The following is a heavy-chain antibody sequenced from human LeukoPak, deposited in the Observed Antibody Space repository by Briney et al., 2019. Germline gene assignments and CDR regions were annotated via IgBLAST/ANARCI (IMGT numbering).Heavy chain of an antibody. J-gene: IGHJ4*02. CDR1: GFSFRDYW. D-gene: IGHD1-14*01. V-gene: IGHV3-11*03. Sequence: GGSLRLSCAASGFSFRDYWVSWMRQAPGKGLEWVSYISGGSDHTNYADSVKGRFTISRDNAKNSLYLQMNSVTDEDTAVYYCARCQYNSSPDIWGQGTLVTVSS. CDR3: ARCQYNSSPDI. CDR2: ISGGSDHT.